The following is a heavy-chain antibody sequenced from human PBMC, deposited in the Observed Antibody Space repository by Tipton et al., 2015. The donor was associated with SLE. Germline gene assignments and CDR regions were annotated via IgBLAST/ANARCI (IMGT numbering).Heavy chain of an antibody. CDR3: ARGPMVDY. V-gene: IGHV4-34*01. D-gene: IGHD3-10*01. Sequence: SLTCAVYGGSFSGYYWSWIRQPPGKGLEWIGEINHSGSTNYNPSLKSRVTISVDTSKNQFSLKLSSVTAADTAVYYCARGPMVDYWGQGTLVTVSS. CDR1: GGSFSGYY. CDR2: INHSGST. J-gene: IGHJ4*02.